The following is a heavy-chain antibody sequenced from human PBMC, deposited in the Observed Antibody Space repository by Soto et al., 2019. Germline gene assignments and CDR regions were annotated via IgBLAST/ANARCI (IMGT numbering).Heavy chain of an antibody. CDR2: INGDGSST. Sequence: EVQLVESGGGLVQPGGSLRLSCAASGFNFSNSWMHWVRQAPGKGLVWVSRINGDGSSTTYADSVKGRFTISRDNAKNTLYLQMNSLRVEDTAVYYCARWAGWFDPWGQGTLVTVSS. J-gene: IGHJ5*02. CDR3: ARWAGWFDP. V-gene: IGHV3-74*01. CDR1: GFNFSNSW.